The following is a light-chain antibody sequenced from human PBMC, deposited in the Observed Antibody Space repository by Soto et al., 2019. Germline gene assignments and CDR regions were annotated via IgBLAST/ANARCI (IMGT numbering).Light chain of an antibody. CDR2: ENT. Sequence: QPVLTQPPSVSGAPGQRVTISCTGSSSNIGAVFDVHWYQQVPGTAPKLLIYENTKRPSVVPDRFAGSKSGTSASLDITGLQAEYEADYYCQSYDSGLGGWVFGGGTKLTVL. CDR3: QSYDSGLGGWV. V-gene: IGLV1-40*01. CDR1: SSNIGAVFD. J-gene: IGLJ2*01.